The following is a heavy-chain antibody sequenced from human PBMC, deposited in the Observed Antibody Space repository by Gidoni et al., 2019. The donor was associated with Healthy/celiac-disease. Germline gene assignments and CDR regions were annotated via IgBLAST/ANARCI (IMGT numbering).Heavy chain of an antibody. D-gene: IGHD3-22*01. CDR2: IKSKTDGGTT. J-gene: IGHJ4*02. V-gene: IGHV3-15*01. Sequence: EVQLVESGGGLVKPGGSLRLSCAASGFTFSNAWMSWVRQAPGKGLEWVGRIKSKTDGGTTDYAAPVKGRFTISRDDSKNTLYLQMNSLKTEDTAVYYCTTDVHYDSSGYYLDYDYWGQGTLVTVSS. CDR3: TTDVHYDSSGYYLDYDY. CDR1: GFTFSNAW.